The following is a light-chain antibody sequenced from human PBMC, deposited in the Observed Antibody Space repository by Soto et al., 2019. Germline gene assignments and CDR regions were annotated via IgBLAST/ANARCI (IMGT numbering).Light chain of an antibody. CDR1: SSNIGSNY. V-gene: IGLV1-47*01. J-gene: IGLJ1*01. CDR3: SAWDDSLSGHYA. CDR2: RNN. Sequence: QPVLTQPPSASGTPGQRVTISCSGSSSNIGSNYVYWYQQLPGTAPKLLIYRNNQRPSGVPDRFSGSKSGTSASLAISGHRAEDEVDYYCSAWDDSLSGHYAFGTGTKLTVL.